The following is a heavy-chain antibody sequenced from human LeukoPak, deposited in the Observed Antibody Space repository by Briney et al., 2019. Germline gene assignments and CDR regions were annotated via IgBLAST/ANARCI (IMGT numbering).Heavy chain of an antibody. D-gene: IGHD3-16*02. CDR2: ISGSGGST. CDR1: GFSFSSYG. V-gene: IGHV3-23*01. Sequence: PGGSLRLSCAASGFSFSSYGMSWVRQAPGKGLEWVSAISGSGGSTNYADSVKGRFTISRDNSKNTLYLQMNSLRGEDTAVYYCAKDLDYDYVWGSYPGGYYFDYWGQGTLVTVSS. J-gene: IGHJ4*02. CDR3: AKDLDYDYVWGSYPGGYYFDY.